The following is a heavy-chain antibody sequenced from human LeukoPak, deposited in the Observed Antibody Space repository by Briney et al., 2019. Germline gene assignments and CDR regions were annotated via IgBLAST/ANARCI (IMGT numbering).Heavy chain of an antibody. D-gene: IGHD4-17*01. CDR2: IGSSGSTI. V-gene: IGHV3-48*03. Sequence: PGGSLRLSCAASGFPFSSYEMNWVRQAAGKGLEWVSYIGSSGSTIHYTDSVKGRFTISRNNAENSLYLQMNSLRAEDTAVYYCARLVTTVIGAFDIWGQGTMVTVSS. CDR3: ARLVTTVIGAFDI. CDR1: GFPFSSYE. J-gene: IGHJ3*02.